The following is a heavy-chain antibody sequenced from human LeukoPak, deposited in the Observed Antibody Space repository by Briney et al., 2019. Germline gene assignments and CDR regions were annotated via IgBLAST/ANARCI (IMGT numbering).Heavy chain of an antibody. V-gene: IGHV3-53*01. CDR1: GFTVRSNY. Sequence: GGSLRLSCAVSGFTVRSNYMSWVRQAPGKGLEWVSVIYDIGNTYYADSVKGRFTISRDTSKNTVYLQMNSLRAEDTAVYYCARGGMRRPYDCWGQGDLVTVSS. J-gene: IGHJ4*02. CDR3: ARGGMRRPYDC. D-gene: IGHD1-14*01. CDR2: IYDIGNT.